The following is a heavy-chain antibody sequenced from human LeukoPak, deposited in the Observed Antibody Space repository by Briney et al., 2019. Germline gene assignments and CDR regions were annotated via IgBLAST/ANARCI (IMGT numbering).Heavy chain of an antibody. Sequence: PGASLKISSEGSGYRFNAYWIAWVRQMPGKGLEWMGIIYPDDSDTRYSPSFQGQVTISADKSVRTAYLQWSSLKASDTAMYYCARPNITSYYDSRGYDAFDVWGQGTMVTVSS. J-gene: IGHJ3*01. V-gene: IGHV5-51*01. D-gene: IGHD3-22*01. CDR3: ARPNITSYYDSRGYDAFDV. CDR1: GYRFNAYW. CDR2: IYPDDSDT.